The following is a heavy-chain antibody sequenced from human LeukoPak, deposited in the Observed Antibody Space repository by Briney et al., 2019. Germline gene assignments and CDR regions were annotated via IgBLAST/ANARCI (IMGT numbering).Heavy chain of an antibody. CDR1: GGSISSGSDY. CDR3: ARSPHIWFAERRWFDP. CDR2: IYTTGST. Sequence: PSETLSLTRTVSGGSISSGSDYCTWIRQPAGKGLEWIARIYTTGSTDYNPSLKSRVTILVDTSKNQFSLKLSSVTAADTAVYFCARSPHIWFAERRWFDPWGKGNLVTVSS. V-gene: IGHV4-61*02. D-gene: IGHD3-10*01. J-gene: IGHJ5*02.